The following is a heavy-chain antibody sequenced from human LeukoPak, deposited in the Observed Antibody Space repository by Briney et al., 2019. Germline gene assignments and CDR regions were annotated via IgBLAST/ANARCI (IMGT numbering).Heavy chain of an antibody. CDR2: IIPIFGTA. D-gene: IGHD2-2*01. CDR3: ARASWGTGLVPAAPLGY. Sequence: SVKVSCKASGGTFSSYAISWVRQAPGQGLEWMGGIIPIFGTANYAQKFQGGVTITADESTSTAYMELSSLRSEDTPVYYCARASWGTGLVPAAPLGYWGQGTLVTVSS. CDR1: GGTFSSYA. V-gene: IGHV1-69*13. J-gene: IGHJ4*02.